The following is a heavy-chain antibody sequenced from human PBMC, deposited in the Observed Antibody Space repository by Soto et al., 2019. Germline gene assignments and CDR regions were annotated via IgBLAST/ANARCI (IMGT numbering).Heavy chain of an antibody. CDR2: ITPVSGTT. Sequence: QVQLLPSGAEVKKPGSSMRVSCKVSGGTFRTYALNWVRQAPGHGLEWVGGITPVSGTTNYAQRFHGRVTVTADESTSTVYLDLTSLRFNDTAIYYCSRAGTWGQGSLVTVSS. CDR1: GGTFRTYA. CDR3: SRAGT. V-gene: IGHV1-69*01. J-gene: IGHJ5*02.